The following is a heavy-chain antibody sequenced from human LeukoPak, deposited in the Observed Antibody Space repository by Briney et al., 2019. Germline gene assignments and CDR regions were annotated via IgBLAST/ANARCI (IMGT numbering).Heavy chain of an antibody. CDR3: AKAYMAAAGAPYDAFDI. V-gene: IGHV3-23*01. CDR1: GFTFSTYA. CDR2: ISGSGGTT. D-gene: IGHD6-13*01. Sequence: GGSLRLSCAASGFTFSTYAMSWVRQAPGKGLEWVSAISGSGGTTYYADSVKGRFTISRDNSKNTLYLQMDRLRAEDTAVYYCAKAYMAAAGAPYDAFDIWGQGTMVTVSS. J-gene: IGHJ3*02.